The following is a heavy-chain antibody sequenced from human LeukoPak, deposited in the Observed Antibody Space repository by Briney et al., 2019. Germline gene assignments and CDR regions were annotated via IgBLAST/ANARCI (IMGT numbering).Heavy chain of an antibody. V-gene: IGHV1-18*01. CDR2: ISAYNGNT. CDR3: ARGVVDGSGMRYYYYMDV. CDR1: GYTFTSYG. Sequence: GASVKVSCKASGYTFTSYGISWVRQAPGQGLEWMGWISAYNGNTNYAQKLQGRVTMTTDTSTSTAYMELRSLRSEDTAVYYCARGVVDGSGMRYYYYMDVWGKGTTVTISS. J-gene: IGHJ6*03. D-gene: IGHD3-10*01.